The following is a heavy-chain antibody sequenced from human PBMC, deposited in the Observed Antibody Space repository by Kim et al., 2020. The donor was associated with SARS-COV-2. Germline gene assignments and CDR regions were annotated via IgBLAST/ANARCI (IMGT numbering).Heavy chain of an antibody. CDR1: GFTFSSYG. D-gene: IGHD6-19*01. J-gene: IGHJ2*01. Sequence: GGSLRLSCAASGFTFSSYGMHWVRQAPGKGLEWVAVISYDGSNKYYADSVKGRFTISRDNSKNTLYLQMNSLRAEDTAVYYCATSEGAGNRYFDLWGRGTLVTVSS. CDR2: ISYDGSNK. V-gene: IGHV3-30*03. CDR3: ATSEGAGNRYFDL.